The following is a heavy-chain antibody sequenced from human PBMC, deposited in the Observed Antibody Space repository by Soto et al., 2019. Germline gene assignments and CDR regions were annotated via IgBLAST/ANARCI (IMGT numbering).Heavy chain of an antibody. J-gene: IGHJ6*02. CDR1: GGSISSGGYY. Sequence: TLSLTCTVSGGSISSGGYYWSWIRQHPGKGLEWIGYIYYSGSTYYNPSLKSRVTISVDTSKNQFSLKLSSVTAADTAVYYCARDVIGIAARVYGMDVWGQGTTVTVSS. CDR2: IYYSGST. V-gene: IGHV4-31*03. CDR3: ARDVIGIAARVYGMDV. D-gene: IGHD6-6*01.